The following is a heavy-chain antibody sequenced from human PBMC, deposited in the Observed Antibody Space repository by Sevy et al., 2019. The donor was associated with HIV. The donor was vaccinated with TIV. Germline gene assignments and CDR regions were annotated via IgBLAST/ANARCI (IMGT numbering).Heavy chain of an antibody. CDR3: VKESYRLVRFFDY. J-gene: IGHJ4*02. CDR2: ISSNGGST. Sequence: GGSLRLSCSASGFTFSSYAMHWVRQAPGKGPEYVSAISSNGGSTYYADSVKGRFTISRDNSKNTLYLQMSSLRAEDTAVYYCVKESYRLVRFFDYWGQGTLVTVSS. CDR1: GFTFSSYA. D-gene: IGHD6-6*01. V-gene: IGHV3-64D*06.